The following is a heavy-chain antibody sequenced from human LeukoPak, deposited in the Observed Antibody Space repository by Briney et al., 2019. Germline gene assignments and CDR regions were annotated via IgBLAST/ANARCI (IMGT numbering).Heavy chain of an antibody. Sequence: SVKVSCKASGGTFSSYAISWVRQTPGQGLEWMGGIIPIFGTANYAQKFQGRVTITADESTSTAYMELSSLRSEDTAVYYCARERAFGELLMWCFDYWGQGTLVTVSS. D-gene: IGHD3-10*01. CDR3: ARERAFGELLMWCFDY. CDR1: GGTFSSYA. J-gene: IGHJ4*02. V-gene: IGHV1-69*13. CDR2: IIPIFGTA.